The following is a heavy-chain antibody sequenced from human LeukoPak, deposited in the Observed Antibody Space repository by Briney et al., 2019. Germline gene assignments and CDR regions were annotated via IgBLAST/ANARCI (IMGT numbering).Heavy chain of an antibody. Sequence: GGSLRLSCAASGFTFNTYTMNWVRQAPGKGLEWVSYISSSGSTIYYADSVKGRFTISRDNSRNTLSLQMNSLRVEDTAVYYCAVAGSGTFDIWGQGTVVIVSS. V-gene: IGHV3-48*01. CDR3: AVAGSGTFDI. CDR2: ISSSGSTI. CDR1: GFTFNTYT. J-gene: IGHJ3*02. D-gene: IGHD3-10*01.